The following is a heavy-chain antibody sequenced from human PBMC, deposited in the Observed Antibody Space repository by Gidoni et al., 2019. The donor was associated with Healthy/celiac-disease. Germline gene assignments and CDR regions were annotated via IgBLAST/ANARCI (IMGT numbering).Heavy chain of an antibody. CDR1: GYTFTRYD. D-gene: IGHD3-10*01. V-gene: IGHV1-8*01. J-gene: IGHJ6*02. CDR3: ARLTMVLGVIIRVSAYYYYGMDV. CDR2: MNPNSGNT. Sequence: QVQLVQSGAEVKKPGASVKVSCKASGYTFTRYDINWVRQANGEGLEWMGWMNPNSGNTGYAQKFQGRVTMTRNTSISTAYMELSSLRSEDTAVYYCARLTMVLGVIIRVSAYYYYGMDVWGQGTTVTVSS.